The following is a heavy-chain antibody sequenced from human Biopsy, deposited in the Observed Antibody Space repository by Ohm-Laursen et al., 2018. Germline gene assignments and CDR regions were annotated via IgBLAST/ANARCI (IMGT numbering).Heavy chain of an antibody. V-gene: IGHV3-33*01. CDR3: ARLDSVDWHFDL. Sequence: SLRLSCTASGFNFSAYGMHWVRQAPGKGLEWVALIWYDGSNKNSEDSVKGRFTVSRDNSKNTLFLQMNNLSAEDTAVYYCARLDSVDWHFDLWGRGTLVTVSS. D-gene: IGHD5/OR15-5a*01. CDR2: IWYDGSNK. J-gene: IGHJ2*01. CDR1: GFNFSAYG.